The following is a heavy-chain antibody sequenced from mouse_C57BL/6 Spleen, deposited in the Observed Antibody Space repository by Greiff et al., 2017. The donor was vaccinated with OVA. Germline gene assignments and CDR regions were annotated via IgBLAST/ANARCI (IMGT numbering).Heavy chain of an antibody. J-gene: IGHJ1*03. Sequence: EVQGVESGGDLVKPGGSLKLSCAASGFTFSSYGMSWVRQIPDKRLEWVATISSGGSYTYYPDSVKGRFTISRDNAKNTLYLQMSSLESEDTAMYYCARHYYGSSYWYFDVWGTGTTVTVSS. CDR3: ARHYYGSSYWYFDV. CDR1: GFTFSSYG. V-gene: IGHV5-6*01. CDR2: ISSGGSYT. D-gene: IGHD1-1*01.